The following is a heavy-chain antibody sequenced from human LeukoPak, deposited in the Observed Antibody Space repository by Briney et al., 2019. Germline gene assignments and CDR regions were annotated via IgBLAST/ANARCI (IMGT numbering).Heavy chain of an antibody. CDR3: ARSYDILTGRYYYYGMDV. V-gene: IGHV1-69*13. CDR1: GGTFSSYA. Sequence: SVKVSCKASGGTFSSYAISWVRQAPGQGLEWMGGIIPIFGTANYAQKFQGRVTITADESTSTAYMELSSLRSEDTAVYYCARSYDILTGRYYYYGMDVWGQGTTVTVSS. CDR2: IIPIFGTA. J-gene: IGHJ6*02. D-gene: IGHD3-9*01.